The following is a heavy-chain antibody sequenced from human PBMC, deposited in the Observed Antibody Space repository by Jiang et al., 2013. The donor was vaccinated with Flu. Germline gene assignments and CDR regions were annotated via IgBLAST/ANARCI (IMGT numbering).Heavy chain of an antibody. CDR1: AASITNYY. V-gene: IGHV4-59*01. J-gene: IGHJ4*02. D-gene: IGHD2-21*01. CDR3: ARARAPEIAAYYFDY. Sequence: GSGLVKPSETLSLTCTVSAASITNYYWNWIRQAPGKGLEWIGYVYYSGSTNYNSSLKSRVTISIDTSKNQFSLKLNSVTAADTAIYYCARARAPEIAAYYFDYWGQGALVTVSS. CDR2: VYYSGST.